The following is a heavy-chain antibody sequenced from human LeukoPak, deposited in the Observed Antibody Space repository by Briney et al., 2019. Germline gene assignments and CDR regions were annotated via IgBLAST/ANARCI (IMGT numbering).Heavy chain of an antibody. Sequence: SVKVPRKASGGTFSSYAISWVRQAPGQGLEWMGGIIPIFGTANYAQKFQGRVTITTDESTSTAYMELSSLRSEDTAVYYCARAKAYSSSWDFDYWAREPWSPSPQ. CDR3: ARAKAYSSSWDFDY. V-gene: IGHV1-69*05. J-gene: IGHJ4*02. D-gene: IGHD6-13*01. CDR1: GGTFSSYA. CDR2: IIPIFGTA.